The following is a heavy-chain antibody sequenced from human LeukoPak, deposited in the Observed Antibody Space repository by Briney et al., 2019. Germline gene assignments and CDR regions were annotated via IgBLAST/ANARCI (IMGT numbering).Heavy chain of an antibody. D-gene: IGHD2-15*01. J-gene: IGHJ5*02. CDR2: ISSSSSTI. CDR1: GFTFSSYW. Sequence: GGSLRLSCAASGFTFSSYWMSWVRQAPGKGLEWVSYISSSSSTIYYADFVKGRFTISRDNAKNSLYLQMNSLRAEDTAVYYCARVLGYCSGGSCPANWFDPWGQGTLVTVSS. CDR3: ARVLGYCSGGSCPANWFDP. V-gene: IGHV3-48*04.